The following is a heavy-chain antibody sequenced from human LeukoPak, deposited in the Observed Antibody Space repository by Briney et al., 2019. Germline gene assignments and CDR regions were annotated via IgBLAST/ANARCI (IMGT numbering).Heavy chain of an antibody. J-gene: IGHJ3*02. CDR3: ARENFIFGVVMRSNAFDI. Sequence: EASVKVSCKASGYTFTGYYMHWVRQAPGQGLEWMGWINPNSGGTNYAQKFQGRVTMTRDTSISTAYMELSRLRSDDTAVYYCARENFIFGVVMRSNAFDIWGQGTMVTVSS. CDR1: GYTFTGYY. CDR2: INPNSGGT. D-gene: IGHD3-3*02. V-gene: IGHV1-2*02.